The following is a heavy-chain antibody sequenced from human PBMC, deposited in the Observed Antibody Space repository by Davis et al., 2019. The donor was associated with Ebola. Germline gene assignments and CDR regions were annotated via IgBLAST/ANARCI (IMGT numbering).Heavy chain of an antibody. V-gene: IGHV3-9*01. J-gene: IGHJ4*02. CDR1: GFTFDDYV. D-gene: IGHD2-21*01. CDR3: ARGPTDHAYPTV. Sequence: GGSLRLSCAASGFTFDDYVMHWVRQGPGKGLEWVSSINWNSGNIAYVDSVKGRFTISRDNARNSLYLQLNSLRAEDTAVYYCARGPTDHAYPTVWGQGILVTVSS. CDR2: INWNSGNI.